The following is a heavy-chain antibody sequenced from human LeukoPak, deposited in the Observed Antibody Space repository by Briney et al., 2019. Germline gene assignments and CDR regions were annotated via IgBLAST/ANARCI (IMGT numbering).Heavy chain of an antibody. Sequence: KVSCKASGYTFTGYYMHWVRQMPGKGLEWMGIIYPGDSDTRYSPSFQGQVTISADKSISTAYLQWSSLKASDTAMYYCARQVAAAVNDAFDIWGQGTMVTVSS. J-gene: IGHJ3*02. CDR3: ARQVAAAVNDAFDI. D-gene: IGHD6-13*01. CDR2: IYPGDSDT. CDR1: GYTFTGYY. V-gene: IGHV5-51*01.